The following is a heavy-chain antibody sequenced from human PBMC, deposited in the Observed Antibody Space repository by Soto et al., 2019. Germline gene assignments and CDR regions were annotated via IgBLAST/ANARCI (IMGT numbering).Heavy chain of an antibody. Sequence: QVQLVQSGAEVKKPGASVKVSCRASGYTFTGYYMHWVRQAPGQGLEWMGWINPNSGGTNYAQNFRGWVTMTRDTSISTAYMELSRLRSDDTAVYYCARTHCSSTRCYVGSWDYWGQGTLVTVSS. D-gene: IGHD2-2*01. V-gene: IGHV1-2*04. CDR1: GYTFTGYY. CDR2: INPNSGGT. CDR3: ARTHCSSTRCYVGSWDY. J-gene: IGHJ4*02.